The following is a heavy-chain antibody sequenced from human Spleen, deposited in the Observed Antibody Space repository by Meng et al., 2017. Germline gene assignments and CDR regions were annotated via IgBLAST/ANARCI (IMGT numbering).Heavy chain of an antibody. D-gene: IGHD3-22*01. CDR2: IKQDGSEK. V-gene: IGHV3-7*01. CDR3: ATRSPNYYDSSGYVYY. CDR1: GFTFSSYW. J-gene: IGHJ4*02. Sequence: GESLKISCAASGFTFSSYWMSWVRQAPGKGLEWVANIKQDGSEKYYVDSVKGRFTISRDNAKNSLYLQMNSLRAEDMAVYYCATRSPNYYDSSGYVYYWGQGTLVTVSS.